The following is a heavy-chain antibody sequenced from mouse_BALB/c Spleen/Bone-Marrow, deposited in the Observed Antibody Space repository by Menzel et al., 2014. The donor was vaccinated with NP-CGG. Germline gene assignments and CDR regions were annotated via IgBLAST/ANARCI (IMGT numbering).Heavy chain of an antibody. CDR1: GFTFSNYG. Sequence: EVKLVESGGGLVQPGGSLKLSCAASGFTFSNYGMSWVRQTPDKRLEFVATINTNGGEIYYPDSVKGRFTISRDNAKNTLYLQMRRLKSEDTAMYYCARGDDYVSWFAYWGQGTLVTVSA. J-gene: IGHJ3*01. D-gene: IGHD2-4*01. CDR2: INTNGGEI. V-gene: IGHV5-6-3*01. CDR3: ARGDDYVSWFAY.